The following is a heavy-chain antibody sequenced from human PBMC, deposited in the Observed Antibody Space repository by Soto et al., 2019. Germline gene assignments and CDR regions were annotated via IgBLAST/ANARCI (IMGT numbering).Heavy chain of an antibody. D-gene: IGHD3-10*01. CDR1: GYSFTSYW. V-gene: IGHV5-51*01. CDR2: IYPGDSDT. Sequence: EVQLVQSGAEVKKPGESLKISCKGSGYSFTSYWIGWVRQLPGKGLEWMGIIYPGDSDTRYSPSFQGQVTISADKSITTAYLQWSSLKASDTAIYYCARHERLDISYGSGSDVDYWGQGTLVTVSS. CDR3: ARHERLDISYGSGSDVDY. J-gene: IGHJ4*02.